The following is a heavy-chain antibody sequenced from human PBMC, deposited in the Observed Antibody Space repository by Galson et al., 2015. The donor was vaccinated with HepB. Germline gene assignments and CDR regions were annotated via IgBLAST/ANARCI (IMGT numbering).Heavy chain of an antibody. V-gene: IGHV3-23*01. CDR1: GFTFSTYA. J-gene: IGHJ4*02. CDR3: AKATRGTCSGADCYYFDS. CDR2: FSGPLATT. D-gene: IGHD2-21*02. Sequence: ASGFTFSTYAMSWVRQTPGKGLEWVATFSGPLATTYHADSVEGRFTISRDNSKNTLSLQMDGLRAEDTAIYYCAKATRGTCSGADCYYFDSWGQGTLVTVSS.